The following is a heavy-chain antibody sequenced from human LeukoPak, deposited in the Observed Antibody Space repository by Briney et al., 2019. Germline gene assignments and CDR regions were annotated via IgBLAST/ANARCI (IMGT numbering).Heavy chain of an antibody. CDR2: INNDGSST. Sequence: GGSLRLSCSASGFTFSSYSMNWVRQAPGKGLEWVSLINNDGSSTNYADSVKGRFTISRDNAKNTLYLQMNSLKTEDTAVYYCTTVGLYMVRGVIEAWGQGTLVTVSS. J-gene: IGHJ5*02. V-gene: IGHV3-74*01. CDR3: TTVGLYMVRGVIEA. CDR1: GFTFSSYS. D-gene: IGHD3-10*01.